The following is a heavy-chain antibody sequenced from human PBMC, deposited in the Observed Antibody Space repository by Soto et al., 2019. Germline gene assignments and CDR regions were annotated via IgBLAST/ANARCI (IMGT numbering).Heavy chain of an antibody. Sequence: SETLSLTCTVSGCSISSYYWSWIRQPPGKGLEWIGYIYYSGSTNYNPSLKSRVTISVDTSKNQFSLKLSSVTAADTAVYYCERHAMRMVTTSEANFDYWGQGTLVTVSS. CDR2: IYYSGST. CDR3: ERHAMRMVTTSEANFDY. J-gene: IGHJ4*02. V-gene: IGHV4-59*08. CDR1: GCSISSYY. D-gene: IGHD4-17*01.